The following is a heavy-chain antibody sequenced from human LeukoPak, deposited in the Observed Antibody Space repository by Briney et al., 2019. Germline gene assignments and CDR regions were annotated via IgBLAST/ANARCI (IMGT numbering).Heavy chain of an antibody. CDR3: ASGVHYSSGWIDI. CDR2: ISSSGGTI. D-gene: IGHD6-19*01. CDR1: GFSFSDHY. V-gene: IGHV3-11*04. Sequence: GGSLRLSCTASGFSFSDHYMNWVRQAPGKGLEWLSYISSSGGTIHYVDSVKGRFTISRDNAKNSLFLQMNSLRAEDTAVYYCASGVHYSSGWIDIWGQGTMVTVSS. J-gene: IGHJ3*02.